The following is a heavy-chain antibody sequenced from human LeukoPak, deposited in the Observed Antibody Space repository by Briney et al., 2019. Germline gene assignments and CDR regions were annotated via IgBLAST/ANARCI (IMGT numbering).Heavy chain of an antibody. CDR3: AREVCIGGSCSVFDY. CDR2: INSDGSSR. Sequence: PGGSLRLSCAASGFTFSRYWMHWVRQAAGKGLVWVSRINSDGSSRTYADSVKGRFTISRDNAKNTLSLQMNSLRTEDTAVYYCAREVCIGGSCSVFDYWGQGTLVTVSS. V-gene: IGHV3-74*01. J-gene: IGHJ4*02. CDR1: GFTFSRYW. D-gene: IGHD2-15*01.